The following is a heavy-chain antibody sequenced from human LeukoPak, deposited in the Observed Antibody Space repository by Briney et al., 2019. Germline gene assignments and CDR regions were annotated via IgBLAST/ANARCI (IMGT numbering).Heavy chain of an antibody. CDR1: GFTFSNAW. J-gene: IGHJ4*02. D-gene: IGHD3-16*02. Sequence: GGSLRLSCAASGFTFSNAWMSWVRQAPGKGLEWVGRIKSKTDGGTTDYAAPVKGRFTISRDDSKNTLYLQMNSLKTEDTAVYYCTTDGVMITFGGVIVIGYWGQGTLVTVSS. CDR3: TTDGVMITFGGVIVIGY. V-gene: IGHV3-15*01. CDR2: IKSKTDGGTT.